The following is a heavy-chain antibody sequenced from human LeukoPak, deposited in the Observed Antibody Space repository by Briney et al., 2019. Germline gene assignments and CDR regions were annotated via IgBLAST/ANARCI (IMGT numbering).Heavy chain of an antibody. J-gene: IGHJ4*02. V-gene: IGHV3-23*01. CDR3: ANCGDFWSGYYDY. Sequence: GGSLRLSCAASGFTFSSYAMSWVRQAPGKGLERVSGISGSGGSTYYADSVKGRFTISRDNSKNTLYLQMNSLRAEDTAVYYCANCGDFWSGYYDYWGQGTLVTASS. CDR1: GFTFSSYA. CDR2: ISGSGGST. D-gene: IGHD3-3*01.